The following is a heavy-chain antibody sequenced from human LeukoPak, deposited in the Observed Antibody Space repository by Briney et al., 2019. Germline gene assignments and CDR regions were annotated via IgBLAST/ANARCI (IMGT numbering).Heavy chain of an antibody. Sequence: GGSLRLSCAASGFTFDDYAMHWVRQAPGKGPEWVSGISWNSGSIGYADSVKGRFTISRDNSKNTLYLQMNSLRAEDTAVYYCARGGLVVVPAAITDDAFDIWGQGTMVTVSS. CDR3: ARGGLVVVPAAITDDAFDI. V-gene: IGHV3-9*01. CDR2: ISWNSGSI. D-gene: IGHD2-2*02. J-gene: IGHJ3*02. CDR1: GFTFDDYA.